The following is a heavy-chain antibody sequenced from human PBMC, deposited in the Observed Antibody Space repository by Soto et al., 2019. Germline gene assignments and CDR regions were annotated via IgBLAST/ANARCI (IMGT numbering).Heavy chain of an antibody. V-gene: IGHV4-34*01. Sequence: QVQLQQWGAGLLKPSETLSLTCAVYGGSFSGYYWTWIRQPPGPGLEWIGEINHSGSTNYNPSLKSRVTIPVDTSKNQFSLKLTSVTAADTGVYYCARDKITGLFDYWGQGTLVTVSS. CDR2: INHSGST. CDR3: ARDKITGLFDY. J-gene: IGHJ4*02. D-gene: IGHD2-8*02. CDR1: GGSFSGYY.